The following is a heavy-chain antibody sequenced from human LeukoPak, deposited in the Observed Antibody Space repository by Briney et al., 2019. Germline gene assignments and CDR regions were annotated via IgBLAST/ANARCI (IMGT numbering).Heavy chain of an antibody. D-gene: IGHD1-26*01. Sequence: PSETLSLTYTVSGGSISSSSYYWGWIRQPPGKGLEWIGSIYYSGSTYYNPSLKSRVTISVDTSKNQFSLKLSSVTAADTAVYYCARVESVGATVDYWGQGTLVTVSS. CDR2: IYYSGST. CDR1: GGSISSSSYY. V-gene: IGHV4-39*07. J-gene: IGHJ4*02. CDR3: ARVESVGATVDY.